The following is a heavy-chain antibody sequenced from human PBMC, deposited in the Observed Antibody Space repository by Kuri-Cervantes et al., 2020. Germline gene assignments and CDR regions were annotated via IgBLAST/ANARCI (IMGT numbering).Heavy chain of an antibody. J-gene: IGHJ4*02. Sequence: ASVKVSCKASGYTFTGYYMHWVRQAPGQGLEWMGIINPSGGSTSYAQKFQGRVTMTRDTSTSTVYMELSSLRSEDTAVYYCARVRYYYDSSGYTSDYWGQGTLVTVSS. CDR2: INPSGGST. CDR1: GYTFTGYY. D-gene: IGHD3-22*01. CDR3: ARVRYYYDSSGYTSDY. V-gene: IGHV1-46*01.